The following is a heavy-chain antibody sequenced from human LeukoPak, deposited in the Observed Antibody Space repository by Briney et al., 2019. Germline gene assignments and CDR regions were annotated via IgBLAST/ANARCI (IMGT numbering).Heavy chain of an antibody. J-gene: IGHJ3*02. Sequence: ASVKVSCKASGYTFTGYYMHWVRQAPGQGLEWMGRINPNSGGTNYAQKVQGRVTMTTDTSTSTAYMELRSLRSDDTAVYYCARGWYFAFDIWGQGTMVTVSS. CDR3: ARGWYFAFDI. CDR1: GYTFTGYY. D-gene: IGHD6-13*01. CDR2: INPNSGGT. V-gene: IGHV1-2*06.